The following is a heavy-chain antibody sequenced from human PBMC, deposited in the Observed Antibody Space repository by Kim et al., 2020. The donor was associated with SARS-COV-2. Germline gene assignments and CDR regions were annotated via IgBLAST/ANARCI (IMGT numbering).Heavy chain of an antibody. CDR3: VVLFGFGELLKFDP. V-gene: IGHV7-4-1*02. CDR1: GYTFTSYA. J-gene: IGHJ5*02. D-gene: IGHD3-10*01. CDR2: INTNTGNP. Sequence: ASVKVSCKASGYTFTSYAMNWVRQAPGQGLEWMGWINTNTGNPTYAQGFTGRFVFSLDTSVSTAYLQISSLKAEDTAVYYCVVLFGFGELLKFDPWGQGTLVTVSS.